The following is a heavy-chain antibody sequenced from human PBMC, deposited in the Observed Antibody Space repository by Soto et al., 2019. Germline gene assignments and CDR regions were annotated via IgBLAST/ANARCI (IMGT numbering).Heavy chain of an antibody. Sequence: GASVKVSCKASGYTFTGYYMHWVRQAPGQGLEWMGWINPNSGGTNYAQKFQGRVTMTRDTSISTAYMELSRLRSDDTAVYYCARYKTSSSDDMGFDYWGQGTLVTVS. CDR1: GYTFTGYY. CDR2: INPNSGGT. V-gene: IGHV1-2*02. CDR3: ARYKTSSSDDMGFDY. J-gene: IGHJ4*02. D-gene: IGHD6-6*01.